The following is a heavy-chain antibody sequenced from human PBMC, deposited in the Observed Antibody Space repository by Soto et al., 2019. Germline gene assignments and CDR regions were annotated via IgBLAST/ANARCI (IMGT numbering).Heavy chain of an antibody. J-gene: IGHJ5*02. CDR1: GFTFSEYS. CDR2: ISSDGDIT. Sequence: GGSLRLSCSASGFTFSEYSMHWVRQAPGKGLQYVSTISSDGDITYYADSVKGRFTISRDNSKNTLYLQMNSLRPEDTAVYYCVKVSTFYDILTGYYSTNFFDPWGPGTLVTVSS. V-gene: IGHV3-64D*06. CDR3: VKVSTFYDILTGYYSTNFFDP. D-gene: IGHD3-9*01.